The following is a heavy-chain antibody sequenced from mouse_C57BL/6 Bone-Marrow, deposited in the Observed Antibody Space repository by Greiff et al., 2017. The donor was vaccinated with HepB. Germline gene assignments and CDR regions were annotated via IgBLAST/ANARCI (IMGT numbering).Heavy chain of an antibody. J-gene: IGHJ4*01. V-gene: IGHV1-69*01. D-gene: IGHD2-3*01. Sequence: QVQLQQPGAELVMPGASVKLSCKASGYTFTSYWMHWVKQRPGQGLEWIGEIDPSDSYTNYNQKFKGKSTLTVDKSSSTAYMQLSSLTSEDSAVYYCACYEGYYAMDYWGQGTSVTVSS. CDR1: GYTFTSYW. CDR2: IDPSDSYT. CDR3: ACYEGYYAMDY.